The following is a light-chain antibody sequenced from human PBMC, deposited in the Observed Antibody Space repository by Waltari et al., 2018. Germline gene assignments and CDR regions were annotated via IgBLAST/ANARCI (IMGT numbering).Light chain of an antibody. CDR3: QQYGTSPPLT. CDR1: QTVISNY. CDR2: GAS. Sequence: DIVLTQSPGTLSLSPGERATLSCRASQTVISNYLAWYQQKPGQAPRLLIFGASNTAAGIPDRFSGGGSGTDFTLTISRLEPEDCAVYYCQQYGTSPPLTFGGGTKVEI. J-gene: IGKJ4*01. V-gene: IGKV3-20*01.